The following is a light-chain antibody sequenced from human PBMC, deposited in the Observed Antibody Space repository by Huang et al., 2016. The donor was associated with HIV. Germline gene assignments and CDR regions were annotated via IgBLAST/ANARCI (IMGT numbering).Light chain of an antibody. J-gene: IGKJ1*01. Sequence: DIVVTQSPGSLALSLGERAAINCTSSQSVLNSSNNKNYLSWYQLTPGPSPQLLIYWASTREFGVPDRFRGTGSGTDFTLTITSLQAEDVAVYYCHQYYSSPQTFGQGTKVEV. V-gene: IGKV4-1*01. CDR3: HQYYSSPQT. CDR2: WAS. CDR1: QSVLNSSNNKNY.